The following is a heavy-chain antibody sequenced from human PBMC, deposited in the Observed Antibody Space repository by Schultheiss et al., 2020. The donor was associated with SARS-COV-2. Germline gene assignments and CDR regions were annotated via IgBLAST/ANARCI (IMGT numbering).Heavy chain of an antibody. J-gene: IGHJ6*02. Sequence: GGSLRLSCAASGFTFSSYSMNWVRQAPGKGLEWVSAISGSGGSTYYADSVKGRFTISRDNSKNTLYLQMNSLRAEDTAVYYCAKEGDPFYYYGMDVWGQGTTVTVSS. D-gene: IGHD2-21*02. CDR3: AKEGDPFYYYGMDV. CDR1: GFTFSSYS. V-gene: IGHV3-23*01. CDR2: ISGSGGST.